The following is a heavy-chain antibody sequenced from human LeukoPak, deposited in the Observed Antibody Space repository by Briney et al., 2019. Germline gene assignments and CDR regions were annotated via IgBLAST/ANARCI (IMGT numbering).Heavy chain of an antibody. Sequence: GGSLRLSCTASGFSFSDSYMRWIRQAPGKGLEWVSDISRDGITIYYAESVKGRFTISRDNAKNSLYLQMNSLRAEDTAIYYCARDWNYHMDVWGKGTTVTV. CDR2: ISRDGITI. CDR1: GFSFSDSY. V-gene: IGHV3-11*04. D-gene: IGHD3-3*01. J-gene: IGHJ6*03. CDR3: ARDWNYHMDV.